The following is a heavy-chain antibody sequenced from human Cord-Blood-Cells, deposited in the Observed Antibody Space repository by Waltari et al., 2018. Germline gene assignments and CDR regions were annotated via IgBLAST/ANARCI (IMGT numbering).Heavy chain of an antibody. CDR3: AKDTSFTFGGVTRPPFDY. J-gene: IGHJ4*02. Sequence: EVQLVESGGGLVQPGGSLRLSCAASGFTFSSYAMSWVRQAPGKGLEWVSAIGGSGGSKYYGDSGKGRFTISRDNSKNTLYLQMNSLRAEDTAVYYCAKDTSFTFGGVTRPPFDYWGQGTLVTVSS. CDR2: IGGSGGSK. CDR1: GFTFSSYA. V-gene: IGHV3-23*04. D-gene: IGHD3-16*01.